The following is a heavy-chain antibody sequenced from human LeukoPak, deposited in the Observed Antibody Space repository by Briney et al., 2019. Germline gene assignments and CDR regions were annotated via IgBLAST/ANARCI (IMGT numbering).Heavy chain of an antibody. Sequence: GASVKVSCKASGYTFTGYYMHWVRQAPGQGLEWMGWINPNSGGTNYAQKFQGRATMTRDTSISTAYMELSRLRSDDTAVYYCARNEEGEYYYYYMDVWGKGTTVTVSS. CDR3: ARNEEGEYYYYYMDV. CDR2: INPNSGGT. D-gene: IGHD3-10*01. CDR1: GYTFTGYY. V-gene: IGHV1-2*02. J-gene: IGHJ6*03.